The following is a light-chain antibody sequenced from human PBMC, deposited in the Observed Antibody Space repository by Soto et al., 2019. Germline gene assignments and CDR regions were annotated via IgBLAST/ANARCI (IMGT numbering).Light chain of an antibody. V-gene: IGKV1-39*01. J-gene: IGKJ2*01. CDR1: LSTISY. Sequence: DIQMTQSPSSLSASVGDRVTVTCQSSLSTISYLNWYQQKAGKAPQLLIYAASRLQSEVTARFSGSRYGTDFTLSSSSLHPEGSAIYYCQQSDCSPRTFGQGTYLES. CDR2: AAS. CDR3: QQSDCSPRT.